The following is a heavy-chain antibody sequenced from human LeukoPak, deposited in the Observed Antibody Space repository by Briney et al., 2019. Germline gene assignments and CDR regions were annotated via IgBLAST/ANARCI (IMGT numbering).Heavy chain of an antibody. CDR2: IDWDDDK. D-gene: IGHD3-16*01. V-gene: IGHV2-70*01. CDR1: GFSLSTSGMC. CDR3: ARTRGDYDYVWGNLYYFDY. Sequence: SGPALVKPPQTLTLTCTFSGFSLSTSGMCVSWIRQPPGKALEWLALIDWDDDKYYSTSLKTRLTISKDTSKNQVVLTMTNMDPADTATYYCARTRGDYDYVWGNLYYFDYWGQGTLVTVSS. J-gene: IGHJ4*02.